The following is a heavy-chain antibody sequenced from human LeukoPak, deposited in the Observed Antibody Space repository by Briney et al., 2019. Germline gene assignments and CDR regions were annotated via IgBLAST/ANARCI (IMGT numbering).Heavy chain of an antibody. CDR1: GFTFSSYA. CDR3: AKEIYGDSTGGRFQH. D-gene: IGHD4-17*01. Sequence: GGSLRLSCAASGFTFSSYAMSWVRQAPGKGLEWVSVISGSGGSTYYADSVKGRFTISRDNSKNMLYLQMNSLRAEDTAVYYCAKEIYGDSTGGRFQHWGQGTLVTVSS. V-gene: IGHV3-23*01. J-gene: IGHJ1*01. CDR2: ISGSGGST.